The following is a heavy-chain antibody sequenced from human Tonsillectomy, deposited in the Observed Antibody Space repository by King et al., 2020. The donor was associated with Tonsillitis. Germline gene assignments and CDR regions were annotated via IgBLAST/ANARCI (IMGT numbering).Heavy chain of an antibody. V-gene: IGHV3-23*04. D-gene: IGHD6-19*01. J-gene: IGHJ4*02. CDR3: ERDHAAVAGLPNSFGDY. Sequence: DVQLVESGGGLVQPGGSLRLSCAASGFTFNSYAMSWVRQAPGKGLEWVSGISVGGGSTYYADSVKGRFTISRDNSKNTMYLQMNSLRAEDTAVYYCERDHAAVAGLPNSFGDYWGQGTLVTVSS. CDR1: GFTFNSYA. CDR2: ISVGGGST.